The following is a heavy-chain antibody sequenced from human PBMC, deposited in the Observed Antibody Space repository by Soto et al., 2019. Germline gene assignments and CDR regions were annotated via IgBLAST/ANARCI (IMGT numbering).Heavy chain of an antibody. CDR2: INAGNGNT. CDR1: GYSFTSYA. J-gene: IGHJ6*03. CDR3: ARGAVRGDIVVVPAAPYYYYYMDV. Sequence: ASVKLSCKASGYSFTSYAMHWGHQAPEQRLEWMGWINAGNGNTKYSQEFQGRVTITRDTSASTAYMELSSLRSEDTAVYYCARGAVRGDIVVVPAAPYYYYYMDVWGKGTTVTVSS. V-gene: IGHV1-3*01. D-gene: IGHD2-2*01.